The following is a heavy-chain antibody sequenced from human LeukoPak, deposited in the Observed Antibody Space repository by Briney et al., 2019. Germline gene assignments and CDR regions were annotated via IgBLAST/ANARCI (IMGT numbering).Heavy chain of an antibody. CDR1: RFTFSDYW. Sequence: GGSLRLSCVGSRFTFSDYWMSWVRQAPGEGLEWVANIKQDGSEKDYVDALKGRFTISRDNAKNSLYLQMNSLRAEDTAVYYCARWLELMRNFDWWGQGTLVTVSS. CDR3: ARWLELMRNFDW. CDR2: IKQDGSEK. V-gene: IGHV3-7*01. J-gene: IGHJ4*02. D-gene: IGHD5-24*01.